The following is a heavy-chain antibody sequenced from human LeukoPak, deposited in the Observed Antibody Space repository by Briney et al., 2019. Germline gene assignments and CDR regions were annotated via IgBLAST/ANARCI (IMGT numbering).Heavy chain of an antibody. CDR1: GFTFSSYE. V-gene: IGHV3-30*04. Sequence: GGSLRLSCAASGFTFSSYEMHWVRQAPGKGLEWVAVISYDGSNKYYADSVKGRFTISRDNSKNTLYLQMNSLRAEDTAVYYCARDLYYYDSSGYSIFPDYWGQGTLVTVSS. D-gene: IGHD3-22*01. CDR3: ARDLYYYDSSGYSIFPDY. J-gene: IGHJ4*02. CDR2: ISYDGSNK.